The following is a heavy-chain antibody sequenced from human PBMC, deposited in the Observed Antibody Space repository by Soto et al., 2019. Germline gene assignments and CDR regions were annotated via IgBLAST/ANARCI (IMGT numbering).Heavy chain of an antibody. D-gene: IGHD1-7*01. CDR3: ARGITGTQVEGY. J-gene: IGHJ4*02. V-gene: IGHV4-30-4*01. Sequence: SETLSLTCTVSGGSISSGDYYWSWIRKPPGKGLEWIGYIYYSGSTYYNPPLKSRVTISVDTSKNQFSLKLSSVTAADTAVYYCARGITGTQVEGYWGQGTLVTVSS. CDR2: IYYSGST. CDR1: GGSISSGDYY.